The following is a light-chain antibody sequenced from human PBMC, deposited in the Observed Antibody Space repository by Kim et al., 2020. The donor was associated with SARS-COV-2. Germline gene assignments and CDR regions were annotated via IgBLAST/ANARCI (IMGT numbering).Light chain of an antibody. CDR3: QQNDFPPLT. CDR1: HDIGNY. Sequence: ASVGDRVTITCRASHDIGNYLNWYQHKPGKAPKLLIYDASKLQGGVPSRFSGSGVGTSFTFTITSLQPEDIATYFCQQNDFPPLTFGGGTKVDIK. CDR2: DAS. J-gene: IGKJ4*01. V-gene: IGKV1-33*01.